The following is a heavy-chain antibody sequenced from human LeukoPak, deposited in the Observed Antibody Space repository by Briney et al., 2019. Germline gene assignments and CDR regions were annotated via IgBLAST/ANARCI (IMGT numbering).Heavy chain of an antibody. V-gene: IGHV1-18*01. Sequence: GASVKVSCRTSGYTFTSYGISWVRQAPGQGLEWMGWISAYNGNTNYAQKLQGRVTMTTDTSTSTAYMELRSLRSDDTAVYYCARVPSSSSWYSSRYFDYWGQGTLVTVSS. D-gene: IGHD6-13*01. CDR3: ARVPSSSSWYSSRYFDY. CDR2: ISAYNGNT. J-gene: IGHJ4*02. CDR1: GYTFTSYG.